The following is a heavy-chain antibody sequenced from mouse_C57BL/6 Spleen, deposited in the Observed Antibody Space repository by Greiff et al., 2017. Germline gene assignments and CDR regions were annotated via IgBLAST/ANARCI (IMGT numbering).Heavy chain of an antibody. D-gene: IGHD2-3*01. J-gene: IGHJ4*01. CDR3: ARSVGWLPDYYAMDY. Sequence: QVQLQQSGAELVRPGTSVKVSCKASGYAFTNYLIEWVKQRPGQGLEWIGVINPGSGGTNYNEKFKGKATLTADKSSSTAYMQLSSMTSEDSAVYFCARSVGWLPDYYAMDYWGQGTSVTVSS. CDR1: GYAFTNYL. CDR2: INPGSGGT. V-gene: IGHV1-54*01.